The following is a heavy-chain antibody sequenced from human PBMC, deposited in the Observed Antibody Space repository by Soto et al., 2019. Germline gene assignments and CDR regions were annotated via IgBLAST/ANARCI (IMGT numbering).Heavy chain of an antibody. V-gene: IGHV1-2*02. CDR2: INPNSGGT. CDR1: GYTFTDYY. Sequence: QVQLVQSGAEVKKPGASVQVSCKASGYTFTDYYMHWVRQAPGQGREWMGWINPNSGGTNYAQKFQGRVTMTRETSISTAYREVSRLRSDDTAVFYCASLTTVNGSDGMDVWGQGTTVTVSS. J-gene: IGHJ6*02. D-gene: IGHD4-4*01. CDR3: ASLTTVNGSDGMDV.